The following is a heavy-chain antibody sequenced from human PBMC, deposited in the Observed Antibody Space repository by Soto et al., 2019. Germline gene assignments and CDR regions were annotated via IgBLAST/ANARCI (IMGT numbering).Heavy chain of an antibody. CDR1: GGTFSSYA. CDR3: ARAVAGGVYYSYGMDV. J-gene: IGHJ6*02. CDR2: IIPIFGTA. Sequence: QVQLVQSGAEVKKPGSSVKVSCKASGGTFSSYAINWVRQAPGQGLEWMGGIIPIFGTADYAQKFQGRVTIPADESTSTASMELSSLRSEDTAVYYCARAVAGGVYYSYGMDVWGQGTTVTVSS. V-gene: IGHV1-69*12. D-gene: IGHD6-19*01.